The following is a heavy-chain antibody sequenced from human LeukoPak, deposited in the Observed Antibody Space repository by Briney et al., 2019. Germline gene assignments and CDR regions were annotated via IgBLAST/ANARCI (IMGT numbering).Heavy chain of an antibody. CDR3: ARVRDSGYEYDAADY. V-gene: IGHV3-64*01. J-gene: IGHJ4*02. CDR1: GFTFSSYA. CDR2: ISSNGGST. D-gene: IGHD5-12*01. Sequence: PGGSLRLSCAASGFTFSSYAMHWVRQAPGKGLEYVSAISSNGGSTYYANSVKGRFTISRDNSKNTLYLQMGSLRAEDMAVYYCARVRDSGYEYDAADYWGQGTLVTASS.